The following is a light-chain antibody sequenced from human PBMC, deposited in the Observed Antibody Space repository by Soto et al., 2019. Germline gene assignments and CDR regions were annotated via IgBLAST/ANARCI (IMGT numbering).Light chain of an antibody. J-gene: IGKJ4*01. CDR2: DVS. V-gene: IGKV3-11*01. CDR1: QSVTSS. CDR3: QQRTSWPT. Sequence: EIVLTQSPATLSLSPGDRATLSCRASQSVTSSLAWFQQKPGQDPRLLIYDVSRRATAIPARFSGSGSGTDFTLTISSLEPEDFAVYYCQQRTSWPTFGGGTKVDIK.